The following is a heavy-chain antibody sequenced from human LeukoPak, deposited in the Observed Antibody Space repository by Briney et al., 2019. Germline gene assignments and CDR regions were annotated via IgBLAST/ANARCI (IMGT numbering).Heavy chain of an antibody. CDR1: GGSISSYY. J-gene: IGHJ4*02. D-gene: IGHD3-22*01. V-gene: IGHV4-59*08. CDR2: IYYSGST. Sequence: KPSETLSLSCTVSGGSISSYYWSWIRQPPGKGLEWIGYIYYSGSTNYNPSHKSRVTISVDTSKNQFTLKLSSVTAADTAVYYCARHANYYYRSGPDSDFDYWGQGTLVTVSS. CDR3: ARHANYYYRSGPDSDFDY.